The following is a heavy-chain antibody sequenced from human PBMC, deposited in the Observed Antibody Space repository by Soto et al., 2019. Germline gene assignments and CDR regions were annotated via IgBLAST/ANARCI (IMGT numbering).Heavy chain of an antibody. CDR2: ISGSGGST. Sequence: GGSLRLSCAASGFTFSNYAMNWVRQAPGKGLEWVSVISGSGGSTYYVDYVKGRFTISRDNSKNTRYLQMNSLRAEDTAVYYCAKRATGTYFDYWGQGTLVTVSS. D-gene: IGHD1-1*01. CDR3: AKRATGTYFDY. J-gene: IGHJ4*02. CDR1: GFTFSNYA. V-gene: IGHV3-23*01.